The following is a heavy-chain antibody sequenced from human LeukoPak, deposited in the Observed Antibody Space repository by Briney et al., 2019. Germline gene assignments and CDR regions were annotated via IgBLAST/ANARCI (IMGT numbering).Heavy chain of an antibody. V-gene: IGHV4-39*01. Sequence: SETLSLTCTVSGGSISSSSYYWGWIRQPPGKGLEWIGSIYYSGSTYYNPSLKSRVTISVDTSKNQFSLKLSSVTAADTAVYYCARRSLFHDSSGPWDYWGQGTLVTVSS. CDR3: ARRSLFHDSSGPWDY. CDR2: IYYSGST. CDR1: GGSISSSSYY. J-gene: IGHJ4*02. D-gene: IGHD3-22*01.